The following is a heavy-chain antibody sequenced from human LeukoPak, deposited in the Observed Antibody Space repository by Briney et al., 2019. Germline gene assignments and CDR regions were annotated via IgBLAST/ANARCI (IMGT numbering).Heavy chain of an antibody. J-gene: IGHJ4*02. CDR3: ARLCQVTTRAKFEY. Sequence: SETLSLTCAVSAYSISSGYYWGWIRQPPGKGLEWIGNIFHSGSTYYNPSLKSRVTISVDTSKNQFSLRLSSATAADTAVYYCARLCQVTTRAKFEYWGQGILVTVAS. D-gene: IGHD1-1*01. CDR2: IFHSGST. CDR1: AYSISSGYY. V-gene: IGHV4-38-2*01.